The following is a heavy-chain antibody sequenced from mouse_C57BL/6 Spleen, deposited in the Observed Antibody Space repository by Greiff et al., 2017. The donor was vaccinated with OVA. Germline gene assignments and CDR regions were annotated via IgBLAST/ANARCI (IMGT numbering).Heavy chain of an antibody. CDR3: AKRMGWGAMDY. V-gene: IGHV2-9*01. CDR2: IWGGGST. D-gene: IGHD2-3*01. J-gene: IGHJ4*01. Sequence: VKLVESGPGLVAPSQSLSITCTVSGFSLTSYGVDWVRQPPGKGLEWLGVIWGGGSTNSTSALMSRLSISKDNSKSQVFLKMNSQQTDDTAMYYCAKRMGWGAMDYWGQGTSVTVSA. CDR1: GFSLTSYG.